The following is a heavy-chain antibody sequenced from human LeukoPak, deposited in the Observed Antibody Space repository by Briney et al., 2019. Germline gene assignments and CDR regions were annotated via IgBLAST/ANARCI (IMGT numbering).Heavy chain of an antibody. V-gene: IGHV3-23*01. J-gene: IGHJ4*02. CDR3: AKDGGSRDFDY. CDR1: GFTFSSYA. D-gene: IGHD4-23*01. CDR2: ISGSGAST. Sequence: PGRSLRLSCAASGFTFSSYAMHWVRQAPGKGLEWVSAISGSGASTFYADSVKGRFTISRDNSENTLHLQMNSLRAEDTALYYCAKDGGSRDFDYWGQGTLVTVSS.